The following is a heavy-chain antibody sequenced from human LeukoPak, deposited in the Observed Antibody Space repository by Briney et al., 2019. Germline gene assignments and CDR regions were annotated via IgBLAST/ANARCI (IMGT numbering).Heavy chain of an antibody. J-gene: IGHJ3*02. CDR2: IIPILGTA. Sequence: VASVKVSCKASGGTFSSYAISWVRQAPGQGLEWMGRIIPILGTANYAQKFQGRVTITTDESTSTAYMELSSLRSEDTAVYYCARDRAHYYDSSGLDAFDIWGQGTMVTVSS. V-gene: IGHV1-69*11. CDR3: ARDRAHYYDSSGLDAFDI. D-gene: IGHD3-22*01. CDR1: GGTFSSYA.